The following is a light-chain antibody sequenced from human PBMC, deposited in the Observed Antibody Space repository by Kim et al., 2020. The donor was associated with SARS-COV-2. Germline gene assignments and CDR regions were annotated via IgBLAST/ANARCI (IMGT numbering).Light chain of an antibody. CDR2: DAA. J-gene: IGKJ4*01. CDR1: HEVDIS. CDR3: QQRGSWPPALT. V-gene: IGKV3-11*01. Sequence: PEESATRSCRASHEVDISLAWYQQTPGQPPRLRIYDAAMRAAGIPDKFSGSGSGTDFTLTIGSLAPEDFAIYYCQQRGSWPPALTFGGGTKVDIK.